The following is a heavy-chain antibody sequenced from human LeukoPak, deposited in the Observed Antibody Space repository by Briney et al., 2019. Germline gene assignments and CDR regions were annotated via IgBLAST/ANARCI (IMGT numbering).Heavy chain of an antibody. CDR3: ARDLSWELLADYYYYYYMDV. V-gene: IGHV3-11*04. Sequence: WGSLRLSCAASGFTFSDYYMGWIRQAPGKGLEWVSYISSSGSTIYYADSVKGRFTISRDNAKNSLYLQMNSLRAEDTAVYYCARDLSWELLADYYYYYYMDVWGKGTTVTVSS. D-gene: IGHD1-26*01. J-gene: IGHJ6*03. CDR1: GFTFSDYY. CDR2: ISSSGSTI.